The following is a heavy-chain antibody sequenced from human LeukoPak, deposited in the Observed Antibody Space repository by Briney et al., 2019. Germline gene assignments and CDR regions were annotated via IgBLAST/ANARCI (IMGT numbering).Heavy chain of an antibody. CDR1: GFTFSLSP. D-gene: IGHD2-15*01. V-gene: IGHV3-23*01. J-gene: IGHJ6*02. CDR2: ISSSGGTT. CDR3: AKGVTPYNFYGMDV. Sequence: PGGSLRLSCAASGFTFSLSPMSWVRQAPGKGLEWVSDISSSGGTTYYADSVKGRFTISRDDSKNTMYLVMNSLRAEDTALYYCAKGVTPYNFYGMDVWGQGTTVTVSS.